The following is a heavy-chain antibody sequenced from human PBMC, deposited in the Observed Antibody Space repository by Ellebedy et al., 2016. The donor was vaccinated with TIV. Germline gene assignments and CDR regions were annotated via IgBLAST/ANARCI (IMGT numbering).Heavy chain of an antibody. CDR2: ISAGGGKT. D-gene: IGHD1-26*01. J-gene: IGHJ5*02. CDR1: GFTFSHSA. V-gene: IGHV3-23*01. CDR3: AKVALGYSGCDWFDP. Sequence: GESLKISXAASGFTFSHSAMSWVRQAPGKGLEWVSVISAGGGKTHYADSVKGRFTVSRDDSENSVYLQMDSLRVEDTALYYCAKVALGYSGCDWFDPWGQGTLVTVSS.